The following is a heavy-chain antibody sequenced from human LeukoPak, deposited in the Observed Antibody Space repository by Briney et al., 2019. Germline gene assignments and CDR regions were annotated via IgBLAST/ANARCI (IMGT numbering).Heavy chain of an antibody. CDR2: ISGSGGST. CDR3: AKDPVVVAATHDY. CDR1: GFTFSSYA. Sequence: GGSLRLSCAASGFTFSSYAMSCVRQAPGEGLEWVSAISGSGGSTYYADSVKGRFTISRDNSKNTLYLQMNSLRAEDTAVYYCAKDPVVVAATHDYWGQGTLVTVSS. D-gene: IGHD2-15*01. J-gene: IGHJ4*02. V-gene: IGHV3-23*01.